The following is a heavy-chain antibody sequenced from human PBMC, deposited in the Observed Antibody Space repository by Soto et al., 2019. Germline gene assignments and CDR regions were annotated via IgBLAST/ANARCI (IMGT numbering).Heavy chain of an antibody. CDR3: ARASLWFGEYSHFDY. D-gene: IGHD3-10*01. J-gene: IGHJ4*01. CDR1: GYTFTSYA. CDR2: INAGNGNT. Sequence: QVQLVQSGAEVKKPGASVKVSCKASGYTFTSYAMHWVRQAPGQRLEWMGWINAGNGNTKYSQKFQGRVTITRDTSASTAYMELSSLRSEDTAVYYCARASLWFGEYSHFDYWGHGTLVTVSS. V-gene: IGHV1-3*01.